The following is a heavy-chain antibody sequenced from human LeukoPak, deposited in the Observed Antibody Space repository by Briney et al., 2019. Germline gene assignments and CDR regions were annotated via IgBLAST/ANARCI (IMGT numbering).Heavy chain of an antibody. CDR3: AKDRYETRYCSGGSCYLYYYYYGMDV. CDR2: ISYDGSNK. J-gene: IGHJ6*02. V-gene: IGHV3-30*18. Sequence: QSGGSLRLSCAASGFTFSSYGMHWVRQAPGKGLEWVAVISYDGSNKYYADSVKGRFTISRDNSKNTLYLQMNSLRAEDTAVYYCAKDRYETRYCSGGSCYLYYYYYGMDVWGQGTTVTVSS. D-gene: IGHD2-15*01. CDR1: GFTFSSYG.